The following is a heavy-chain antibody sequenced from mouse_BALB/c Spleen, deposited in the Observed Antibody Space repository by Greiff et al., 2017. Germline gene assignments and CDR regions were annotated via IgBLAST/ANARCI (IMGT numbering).Heavy chain of an antibody. D-gene: IGHD1-1*01. V-gene: IGHV5-6-5*01. J-gene: IGHJ3*01. CDR3: AREWDYYGSSWFAY. CDR1: GFTFSSYA. Sequence: EVQLVESGGGLVKPGGSLKLSCAASGFTFSSYAMSWVRQTPEKRLEWVASISSGGSTYYPDSVKGRFTISRDNARNILYLQMSSLRSEDTAMYYCAREWDYYGSSWFAYWGQGTLVTVSA. CDR2: ISSGGST.